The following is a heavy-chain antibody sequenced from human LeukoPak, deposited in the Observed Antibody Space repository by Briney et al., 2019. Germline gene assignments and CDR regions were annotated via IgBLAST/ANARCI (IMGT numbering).Heavy chain of an antibody. CDR3: ARTARGGLLWFGESWFDP. J-gene: IGHJ5*02. D-gene: IGHD3-10*01. CDR2: TYYRSKWYN. CDR1: GDSVSSNSAT. Sequence: SQTLSLTCAISGDSVSSNSATWNWIRQSPSRGLEWLGRTYYRSKWYNDYAVSVKSRITINPDTSKNQFSLQLNSVTPEDTAVYYCARTARGGLLWFGESWFDPWGQGTLVTVSS. V-gene: IGHV6-1*01.